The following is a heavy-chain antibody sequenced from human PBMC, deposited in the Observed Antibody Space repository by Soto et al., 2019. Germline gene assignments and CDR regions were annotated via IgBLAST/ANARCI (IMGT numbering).Heavy chain of an antibody. Sequence: ASVKVSCKASGYTFTSYAMHWVRQAPGQRLEWMGCINAGNGNTKYSQKFQGRVTITRDTSASTAYMELSSLRSEDTAVYYCARLSGWYVGDFDYWGQGTLVTVSS. V-gene: IGHV1-3*01. CDR1: GYTFTSYA. J-gene: IGHJ4*02. D-gene: IGHD6-19*01. CDR2: INAGNGNT. CDR3: ARLSGWYVGDFDY.